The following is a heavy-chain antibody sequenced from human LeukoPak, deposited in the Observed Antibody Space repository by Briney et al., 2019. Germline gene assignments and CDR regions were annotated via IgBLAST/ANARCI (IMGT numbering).Heavy chain of an antibody. Sequence: SGTLSLTCSVSSGFISSYYWTWIRQSPGKGLEWIGYIYYTGSTSYNPSLQSRVTISVDRSKNQFSLKLSSVTAADTAVYYCARVRMVRGVITGINDYWGQGTLVTVSS. V-gene: IGHV4-59*12. CDR1: SGFISSYY. CDR2: IYYTGST. J-gene: IGHJ4*02. D-gene: IGHD3-10*01. CDR3: ARVRMVRGVITGINDY.